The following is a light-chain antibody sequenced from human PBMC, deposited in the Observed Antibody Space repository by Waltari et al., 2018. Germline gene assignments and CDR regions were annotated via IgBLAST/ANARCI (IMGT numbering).Light chain of an antibody. J-gene: IGKJ1*01. CDR1: QSVRSNY. Sequence: EIVLTQSPGTLSLSPGERATLSCGASQSVRSNYLAWYQQKPGQAPRLLIYGASTRATGIPDRFSGSGSGTDFTLTISRLEPEDFAVYYCQQYGSSLKTFGQGTKVEIK. CDR3: QQYGSSLKT. CDR2: GAS. V-gene: IGKV3-20*01.